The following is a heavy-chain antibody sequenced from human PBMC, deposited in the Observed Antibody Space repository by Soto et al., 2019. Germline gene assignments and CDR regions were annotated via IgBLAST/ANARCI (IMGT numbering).Heavy chain of an antibody. CDR1: GYTFTSYY. Sequence: ASVKVSCKASGYTFTSYYMHWVRQAPGQGLEWMGIINPSGGSTSYAQKFQGRVTMTRDTSTSTVYMELSSLRSEDTAVYYCAREREVGYYDRRVWFDFWGQGTLVTGSS. D-gene: IGHD3-22*01. CDR3: AREREVGYYDRRVWFDF. V-gene: IGHV1-46*01. J-gene: IGHJ5*01. CDR2: INPSGGST.